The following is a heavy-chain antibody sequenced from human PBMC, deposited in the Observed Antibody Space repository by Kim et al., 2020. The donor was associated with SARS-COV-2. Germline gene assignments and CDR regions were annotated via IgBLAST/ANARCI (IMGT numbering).Heavy chain of an antibody. D-gene: IGHD6-13*01. CDR2: IYPGDSDT. V-gene: IGHV5-51*01. CDR1: GYSFTSYW. Sequence: GESLKISCNGSGYSFTSYWIGWVRQMPGKGLEWMGIIYPGDSDTRYSPSFQGQVTISADKSISTAYLQWSSLKASDTAMYYCARQYSSSWGFNWFDPWGQGTLVTVSS. J-gene: IGHJ5*02. CDR3: ARQYSSSWGFNWFDP.